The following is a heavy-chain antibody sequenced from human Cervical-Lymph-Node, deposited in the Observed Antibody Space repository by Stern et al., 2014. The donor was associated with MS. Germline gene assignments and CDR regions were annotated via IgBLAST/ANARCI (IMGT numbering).Heavy chain of an antibody. D-gene: IGHD6-19*01. V-gene: IGHV4-39*01. Sequence: QVQLQESGPGLVKPSETLSLTCTVSGGSINSSSYFWGWIRQPPGKGLEWIGSLYYSGSTSYNPSLKSRVTLPVDTSKNQFSLKLRFVTAADTAVYYCARSLQEWWLVIYYFDYWGPGTLVTVSS. CDR3: ARSLQEWWLVIYYFDY. CDR2: LYYSGST. CDR1: GGSINSSSYF. J-gene: IGHJ4*02.